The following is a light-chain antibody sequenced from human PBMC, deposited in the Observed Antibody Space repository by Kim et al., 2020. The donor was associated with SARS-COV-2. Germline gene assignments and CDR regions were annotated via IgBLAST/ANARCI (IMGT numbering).Light chain of an antibody. CDR3: QQYGGSPMT. J-gene: IGKJ1*01. Sequence: SPGEGATRSCRASQTVSSNYLAWYRQKPGQAPRLLIYGASNRATAIPDRFSGSGSGTDFTLTISRLEPEDFAVYYCQQYGGSPMTFGQGTKVDIK. V-gene: IGKV3-20*01. CDR2: GAS. CDR1: QTVSSNY.